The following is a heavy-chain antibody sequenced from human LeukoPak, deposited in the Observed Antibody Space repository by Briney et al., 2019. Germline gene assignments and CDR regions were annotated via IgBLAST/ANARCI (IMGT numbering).Heavy chain of an antibody. CDR3: ARRYCSRTTCYFFDY. V-gene: IGHV4-34*01. J-gene: IGHJ4*02. CDR1: GGSFSGYY. CDR2: INHSGST. D-gene: IGHD2-2*01. Sequence: PSETLSLTCAVYGGSFSGYYWSWIRQPPGKGLEWIGEINHSGSTNYNPSLKSRVTISVDTSKNQFSLKLSSVTAADTAVYYCARRYCSRTTCYFFDYWGQGTLVTVSS.